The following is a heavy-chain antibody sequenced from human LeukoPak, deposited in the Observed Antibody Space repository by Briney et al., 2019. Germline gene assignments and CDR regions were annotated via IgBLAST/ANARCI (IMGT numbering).Heavy chain of an antibody. CDR2: MDPNSGNT. V-gene: IGHV1-8*01. CDR3: ARGHPPSNWFDP. Sequence: ASVKVSCKASGYTFTSYDINWVRQATGQGLEWMGWMDPNSGNTGYAQEFQGRVTMTRSTSISTAYMELSSLRSEDTAVYYCARGHPPSNWFDPWGQGTLVTVSS. CDR1: GYTFTSYD. J-gene: IGHJ5*02.